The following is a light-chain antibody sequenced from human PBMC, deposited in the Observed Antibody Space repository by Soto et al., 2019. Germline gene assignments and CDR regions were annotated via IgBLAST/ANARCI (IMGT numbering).Light chain of an antibody. CDR2: GAS. CDR3: QQYGNSHFT. Sequence: EIVLTQSPVTLSLSLGERATLSCRASQSVASSYLAWYQQKPGQAPRLVIHGASSRATGIPDRFSGSGSGTDFILTISRLEPEDFAVYYCQQYGNSHFTFGPGTKVDIK. J-gene: IGKJ3*01. V-gene: IGKV3-20*01. CDR1: QSVASSY.